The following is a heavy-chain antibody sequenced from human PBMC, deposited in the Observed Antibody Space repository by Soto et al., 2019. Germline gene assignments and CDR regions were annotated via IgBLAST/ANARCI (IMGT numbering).Heavy chain of an antibody. Sequence: EVQLVESGGGSVQPGGSLRHSCAASGFTFGSYDRPWVRQATGRGLGGCSSMVIVGDTYYQGSVKGRFTITRYNVKNSLYLQMNSLRAEDSAVYYCARDPSGEGFGEVSYGLDVWGHGTTVTVS. CDR3: ARDPSGEGFGEVSYGLDV. V-gene: IGHV3-13*01. CDR1: GFTFGSYD. CDR2: MVIVGDT. J-gene: IGHJ6*02. D-gene: IGHD3-10*01.